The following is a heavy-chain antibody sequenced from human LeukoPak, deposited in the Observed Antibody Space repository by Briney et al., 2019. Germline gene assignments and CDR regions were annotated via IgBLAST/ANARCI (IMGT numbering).Heavy chain of an antibody. J-gene: IGHJ4*02. Sequence: GGSLRLSCAASGFTVSNSYMSWVRQAPGKGLEWVSFLYSGGSTYYADSVKGRVTISRDNSKNTLYLQMNSLSAEDTAVYYCARTSSGSYSRYFDYWGQGTLVTVSS. V-gene: IGHV3-53*01. CDR3: ARTSSGSYSRYFDY. CDR2: LYSGGST. CDR1: GFTVSNSY. D-gene: IGHD1-26*01.